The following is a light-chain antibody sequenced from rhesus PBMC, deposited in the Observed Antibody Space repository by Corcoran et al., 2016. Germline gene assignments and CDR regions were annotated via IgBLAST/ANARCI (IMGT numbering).Light chain of an antibody. J-gene: IGLJ1*01. CDR3: AGWRTSTSNDI. V-gene: IGLV5-69*01. CDR1: SDITVNDFT. Sequence: QPVLTQPTSLSASPGASARLSCTLNSDITVNDFTIFWYQQKPGSPPRFLLYYYSDSSKHKGSGVPSRFSGSKDGSANAGLLLLAGRQSEDEVDYFCAGWRTSTSNDIFGDGTRLTVL. CDR2: YYSDSSK.